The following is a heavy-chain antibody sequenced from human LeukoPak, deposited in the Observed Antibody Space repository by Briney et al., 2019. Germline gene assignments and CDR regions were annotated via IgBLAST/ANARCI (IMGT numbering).Heavy chain of an antibody. J-gene: IGHJ4*02. CDR1: GYTLTELS. D-gene: IGHD3-10*01. V-gene: IGHV1-18*01. CDR2: ISAYNGNT. CDR3: ARDSLWFGELPVDY. Sequence: ASVKVSCKVSGYTLTELSMHWVRQAPGQGLEWMGWISAYNGNTNYAQKLQGRVTMTTDTSTSTAYMELRSLRSDDTAVYYCARDSLWFGELPVDYWGQGTLVTVSS.